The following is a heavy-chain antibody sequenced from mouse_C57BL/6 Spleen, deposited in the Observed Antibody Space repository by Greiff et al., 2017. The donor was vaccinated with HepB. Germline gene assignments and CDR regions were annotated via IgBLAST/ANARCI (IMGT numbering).Heavy chain of an antibody. J-gene: IGHJ4*01. Sequence: QVQLKQPGAELVRPGTSVKLSCKASGYTFTSYWMHWVKQRPGQGLEWIGVIDPSDSYTNYNQKFKGKATLTVDTSSSTAYMQLSSLTSEDSAVYYCASYDYDYYAMDYWGQGTSVTVSS. V-gene: IGHV1-59*01. CDR2: IDPSDSYT. CDR3: ASYDYDYYAMDY. CDR1: GYTFTSYW. D-gene: IGHD2-4*01.